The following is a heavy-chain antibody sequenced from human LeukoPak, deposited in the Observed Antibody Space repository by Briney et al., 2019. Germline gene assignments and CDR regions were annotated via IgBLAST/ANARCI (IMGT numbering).Heavy chain of an antibody. CDR2: ISSSGGST. CDR1: GFTFSSYA. CDR3: AKVKGSEGYCSITSCLADY. Sequence: GGSLRLSCAASGFTFSSYAMSWVRQAPGKGLEWVSAISSSGGSTYYADSVKGRFTISRDNSKNTLYLQLNSLRSEDTAVYYCAKVKGSEGYCSITSCLADYWGQGTLVTISS. V-gene: IGHV3-23*01. J-gene: IGHJ4*02. D-gene: IGHD2-2*01.